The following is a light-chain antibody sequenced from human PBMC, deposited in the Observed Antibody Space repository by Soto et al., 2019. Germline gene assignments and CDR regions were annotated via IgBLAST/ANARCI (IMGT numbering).Light chain of an antibody. CDR3: QQRSSRPREIS. Sequence: EIVLTQSPGTLSLSPGERATLSCRASQSVSSSYLAWYQQKPGQAPRLLIYGASSRATGIPDRFSGSGSGTDFTLTISRLEPEDFAVYYCQQRSSRPREISFGQGTRLEIK. CDR2: GAS. CDR1: QSVSSSY. J-gene: IGKJ5*01. V-gene: IGKV3D-20*02.